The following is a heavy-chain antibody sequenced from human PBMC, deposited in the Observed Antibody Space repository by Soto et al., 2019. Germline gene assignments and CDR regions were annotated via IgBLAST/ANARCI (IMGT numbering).Heavy chain of an antibody. D-gene: IGHD4-4*01. J-gene: IGHJ6*02. CDR1: DYTFNDYG. CDR2: ISAYNGNT. Sequence: ASVKVSCKASDYTFNDYGISWVRQAPGQGLEWMGWISAYNGNTNYAQKLQDRVTMTTDTSTSTAYMEVRSLRSDDTAVYYCARGYGNYPHYYFGMDVWGQGTTVTVSS. V-gene: IGHV1-18*04. CDR3: ARGYGNYPHYYFGMDV.